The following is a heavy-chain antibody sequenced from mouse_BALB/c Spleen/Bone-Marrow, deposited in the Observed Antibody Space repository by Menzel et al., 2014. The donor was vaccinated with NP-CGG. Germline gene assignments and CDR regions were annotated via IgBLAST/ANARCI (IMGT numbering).Heavy chain of an antibody. D-gene: IGHD1-2*01. Sequence: QVQLQQSGAELAKPGASVKMSCKASGYTFTSYWMHWVKQRPGQGLEWIGYINPNTGYTEYNQKFKDKATLTADKSSSTAYVQLSSLTSEDSAVYYCARAPLLRLRNYFDYWGQGTTLTVSS. V-gene: IGHV1-7*01. CDR3: ARAPLLRLRNYFDY. CDR2: INPNTGYT. CDR1: GYTFTSYW. J-gene: IGHJ2*01.